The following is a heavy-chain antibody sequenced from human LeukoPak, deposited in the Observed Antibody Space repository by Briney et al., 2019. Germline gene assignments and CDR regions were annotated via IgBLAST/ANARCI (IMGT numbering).Heavy chain of an antibody. Sequence: ASVKVSCKASGYTFTGYYMHWVRQAPGQGLEWMGWINPNSGGTNYAQKFQGRVTMTRDTSISTAYMELSRLRSDDTAVYYCARESYDFWSVYYPPYYYVRDVGAKGPTVTVSS. V-gene: IGHV1-2*02. CDR1: GYTFTGYY. J-gene: IGHJ6*04. D-gene: IGHD3-3*01. CDR2: INPNSGGT. CDR3: ARESYDFWSVYYPPYYYVRDV.